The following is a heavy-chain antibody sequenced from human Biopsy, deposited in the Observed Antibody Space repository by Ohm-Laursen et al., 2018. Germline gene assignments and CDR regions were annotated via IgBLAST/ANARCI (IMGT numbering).Heavy chain of an antibody. CDR3: AKRGVERGRPLAY. V-gene: IGHV1-69*13. Sequence: ASVNVSCKPSGGTFSSFGISWVRQAPGQGLEWMGEINSMFGTTNYAQTFQGRVTITADESTSTAYMEVSSLRSEDTAVYYCAKRGVERGRPLAYWGQGTLVTVSS. CDR1: GGTFSSFG. D-gene: IGHD1-1*01. CDR2: INSMFGTT. J-gene: IGHJ4*02.